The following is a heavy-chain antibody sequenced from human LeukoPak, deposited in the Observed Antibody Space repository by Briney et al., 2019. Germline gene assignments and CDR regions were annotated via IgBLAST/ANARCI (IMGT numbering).Heavy chain of an antibody. CDR3: ARSGLSVYYYYYYMDV. V-gene: IGHV4-39*01. CDR1: VGSISSSSYY. J-gene: IGHJ6*03. Sequence: SETLSLTCTVSVGSISSSSYYWGRIRQPPGKGPEWIGSIYYSGSTYYNPSLKSRVTISVDTSKNQFSLKLSSVAAADTAVYYCARSGLSVYYYYYYMDVWGKGTTVTVSS. D-gene: IGHD1-14*01. CDR2: IYYSGST.